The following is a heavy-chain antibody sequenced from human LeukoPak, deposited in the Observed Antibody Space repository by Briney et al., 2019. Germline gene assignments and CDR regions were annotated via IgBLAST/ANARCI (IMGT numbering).Heavy chain of an antibody. CDR3: ANIAVAGSDGLAFDY. CDR1: GFTFSSYG. V-gene: IGHV3-30*18. CDR2: ISYDGSNK. Sequence: PGGSLRLSCAASGFTFSSYGMHWVRQAPGKGLEWVAVISYDGSNKYYADSVKGRFTISRDNSKNTLYLQMNSLRAEDTAVYYCANIAVAGSDGLAFDYWGQGTLVTVSS. D-gene: IGHD6-19*01. J-gene: IGHJ4*02.